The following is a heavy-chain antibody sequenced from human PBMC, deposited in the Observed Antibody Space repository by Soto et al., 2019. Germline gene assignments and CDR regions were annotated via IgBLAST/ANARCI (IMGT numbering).Heavy chain of an antibody. CDR3: GSLGSRYSGSNNVAEAHAFDI. CDR1: GYTFTSYG. CDR2: ISAYNGNT. Sequence: ASVKVSCKASGYTFTSYGISWLRQAPEQGLEWMGWISAYNGNTNYAQTLQGRVPMTTDTSTSTASMGLRSRRSSQTAVYYWGSLGSRYSGSNNVAEAHAFDIWGQGTMVTVSS. J-gene: IGHJ3*02. V-gene: IGHV1-18*04. D-gene: IGHD1-26*01.